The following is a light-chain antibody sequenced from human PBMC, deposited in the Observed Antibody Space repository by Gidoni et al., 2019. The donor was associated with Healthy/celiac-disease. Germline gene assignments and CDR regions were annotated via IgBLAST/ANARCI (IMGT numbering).Light chain of an antibody. CDR2: LGS. J-gene: IGKJ3*01. Sequence: DIVMTQSPLSLPVTPGAPASISCRSSQSLLHSNGYNYLYWYLQKPGQSPQLLIYLGSNRASGVPDRFSGSGSGTDFTLKISRVEAEDVGVYYCMQALQTPLFTFGPGTKVDIK. CDR1: QSLLHSNGYNY. CDR3: MQALQTPLFT. V-gene: IGKV2-28*01.